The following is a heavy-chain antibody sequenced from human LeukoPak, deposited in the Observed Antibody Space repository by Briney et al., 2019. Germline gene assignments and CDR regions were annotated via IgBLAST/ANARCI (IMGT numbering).Heavy chain of an antibody. CDR3: AKSAVRYFDFDYFDY. Sequence: PGGSLRLSCAASGFTFSSYGMHWVRQAPGKGLEWVAVISYDGSNKYYADSVKGRFTISRDNSKNTLYLQMNSLRAEDTAVYYCAKSAVRYFDFDYFDYWGQGTLVTVSS. J-gene: IGHJ4*02. CDR1: GFTFSSYG. V-gene: IGHV3-30*18. D-gene: IGHD3-9*01. CDR2: ISYDGSNK.